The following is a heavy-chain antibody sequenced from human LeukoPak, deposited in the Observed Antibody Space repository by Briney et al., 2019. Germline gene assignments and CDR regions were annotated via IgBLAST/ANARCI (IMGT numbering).Heavy chain of an antibody. V-gene: IGHV4-31*03. CDR2: IYYSGST. D-gene: IGHD3-9*01. J-gene: IGHJ4*02. Sequence: SETLSLTCTVSGGSISSGGYYWSWIRQHPGKGLEWIGYIYYSGSTYYNPSLKSRVTISVDTSKNQFSLKLSSVTAADTAVYYCARDILTDYADYWGQGTLVTVSS. CDR3: ARDILTDYADY. CDR1: GGSISSGGYY.